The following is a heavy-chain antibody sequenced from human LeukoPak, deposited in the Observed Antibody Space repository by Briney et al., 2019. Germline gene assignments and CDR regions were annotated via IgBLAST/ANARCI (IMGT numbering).Heavy chain of an antibody. J-gene: IGHJ4*02. V-gene: IGHV4-4*07. D-gene: IGHD4/OR15-4a*01. CDR2: IYTSGST. CDR1: GGSISSYY. CDR3: AREPPPTPGVTMGIDY. Sequence: SETLSLTCTVSGGSISSYYWSWIRQPAGKGLEWIGRIYTSGSTNYNPSLTSRVTMSVDTSKNQFSLKLSSVTAADTAVYYCAREPPPTPGVTMGIDYWGQGTLVTVSS.